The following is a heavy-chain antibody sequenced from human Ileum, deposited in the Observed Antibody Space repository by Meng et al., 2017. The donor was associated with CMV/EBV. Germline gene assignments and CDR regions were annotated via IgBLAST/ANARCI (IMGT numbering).Heavy chain of an antibody. CDR2: INAGNGNR. V-gene: IGHV1-3*01. CDR1: GYTCVSYT. D-gene: IGHD1-14*01. Sequence: KTSGYTCVSYTFHWLRQAPGQTLEWMGSINAGNGNRQYSENFQGRVTIARDTSASATYMELSSLRSEDTAIYYCARHPGLEDYFFDYWGQGTLVTVSS. CDR3: ARHPGLEDYFFDY. J-gene: IGHJ4*02.